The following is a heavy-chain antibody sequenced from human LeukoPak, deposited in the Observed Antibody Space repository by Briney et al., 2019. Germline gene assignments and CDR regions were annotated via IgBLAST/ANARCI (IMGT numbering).Heavy chain of an antibody. D-gene: IGHD3/OR15-3a*01. V-gene: IGHV4-34*01. CDR2: INHSGST. J-gene: IGHJ4*02. CDR3: ARGPEALGLFDY. Sequence: PSETLSLTCAVYGGSFSVYYWSWIRQPPGKGLEWIGEINHSGSTNYNPSLKSRVTISVDTSKNQFSLKLSSVTAADTAVYYCARGPEALGLFDYWGQGTLVTVSS. CDR1: GGSFSVYY.